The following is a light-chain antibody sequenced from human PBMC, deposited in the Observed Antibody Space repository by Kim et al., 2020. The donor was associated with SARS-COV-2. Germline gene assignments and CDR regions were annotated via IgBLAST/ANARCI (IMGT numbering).Light chain of an antibody. J-gene: IGKJ1*01. CDR1: QDIDDD. V-gene: IGKV5-2*01. CDR2: EAT. CDR3: LRHDNLPLM. Sequence: ETTLTQSPAFMSATPGDKVSISCKGSQDIDDDMKGHQQKPGEVAVFISREATILVPGISPRISGSGYGTDFTLTFNNIEPEDAAYYFCLRHDNLPLMFGQGTKVDIK.